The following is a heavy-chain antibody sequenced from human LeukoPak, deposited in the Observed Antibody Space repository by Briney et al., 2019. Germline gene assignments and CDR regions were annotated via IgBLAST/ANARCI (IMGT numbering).Heavy chain of an antibody. CDR3: ARQGDIQLWSRYYYYYGMDV. D-gene: IGHD5-18*01. CDR2: ISYDGSNK. CDR1: GFTFSTYA. V-gene: IGHV3-30-3*01. Sequence: PGGSLRLSCAASGFTFSTYAMYWVRQAPGKGLEWVAVISYDGSNKYYADSVKGRFTISRDNSKNTLYLQMNSLRAEDTAVYYCARQGDIQLWSRYYYYYGMDVWGQGTTVTVSS. J-gene: IGHJ6*02.